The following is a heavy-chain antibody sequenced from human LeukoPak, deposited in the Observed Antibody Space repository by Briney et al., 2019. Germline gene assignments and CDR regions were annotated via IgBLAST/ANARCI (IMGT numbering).Heavy chain of an antibody. CDR3: ASWPVGWYGEDS. CDR1: GLSVSSNF. V-gene: IGHV3-53*01. Sequence: GGSLRLSCTATGLSVSSNFMSWVRQAPGKGLEWVSVIYGGGSTYYADSVKGRFTISRDTPKNTLYLQMNSLRVEDTAVYYCASWPVGWYGEDSWGQGTLVTVSS. D-gene: IGHD6-19*01. CDR2: IYGGGST. J-gene: IGHJ4*02.